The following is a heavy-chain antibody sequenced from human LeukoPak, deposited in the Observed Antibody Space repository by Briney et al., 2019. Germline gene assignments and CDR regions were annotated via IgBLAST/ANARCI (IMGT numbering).Heavy chain of an antibody. D-gene: IGHD6-13*01. CDR3: AKEEGSWYDPDYFDY. Sequence: PGGSLRLSCAAPGFTFSSYAMSWVRQAPGKGLEWVSAISGSGGSTYYADSVKGRFTISRDNSKNTLYLQMNSLRAEDTAVYYCAKEEGSWYDPDYFDYWGQGTLVTVSS. CDR1: GFTFSSYA. V-gene: IGHV3-23*01. CDR2: ISGSGGST. J-gene: IGHJ4*02.